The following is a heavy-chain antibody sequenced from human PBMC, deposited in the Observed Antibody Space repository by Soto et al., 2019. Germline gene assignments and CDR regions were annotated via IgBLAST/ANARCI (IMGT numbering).Heavy chain of an antibody. J-gene: IGHJ3*02. D-gene: IGHD2-8*02. V-gene: IGHV3-21*01. CDR2: ISRSAVNT. Sequence: PGGSLRLSCAASGFTFSSYSMNWVRQAPWKGLEWVSSISRSAVNTYYADSVKGRFTISRDNAKNSMYLQMNSLRAEDTAVYYCARDQVTGLDTFDIWGQGTMVTVSS. CDR3: ARDQVTGLDTFDI. CDR1: GFTFSSYS.